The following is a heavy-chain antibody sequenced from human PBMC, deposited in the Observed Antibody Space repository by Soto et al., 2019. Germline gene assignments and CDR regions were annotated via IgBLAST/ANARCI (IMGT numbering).Heavy chain of an antibody. J-gene: IGHJ6*03. Sequence: EVQVLESGGGLVQPGGALRLSCAASGFTLSSYAMSWVRQAPGKGLECVSVICGDTNSPYDADSVKGRFTISRDNSKNTLYLQMNNLRAEDTPIYYGARENRGSCYSAMYFWGKGTTVVVS. CDR1: GFTLSSYA. V-gene: IGHV3-23*01. D-gene: IGHD2-15*01. CDR2: ICGDTNSP. CDR3: ARENRGSCYSAMYF.